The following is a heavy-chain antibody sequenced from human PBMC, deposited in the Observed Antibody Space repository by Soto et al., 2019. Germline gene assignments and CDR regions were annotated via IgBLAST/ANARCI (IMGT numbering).Heavy chain of an antibody. CDR2: ISYDGSNK. Sequence: QVQLVESGGGVVQPGRSLRLSCAASGFTFSSYAMHWVRQAPGKGLEWVAVISYDGSNKYYADSVKGRFTISRDNSKNTVYLQRSSLRAEDTAVYYGARDRTFMIPSTEGPWGYWGQGTLVTVSS. CDR1: GFTFSSYA. J-gene: IGHJ4*02. CDR3: ARDRTFMIPSTEGPWGY. D-gene: IGHD3-3*01. V-gene: IGHV3-30-3*01.